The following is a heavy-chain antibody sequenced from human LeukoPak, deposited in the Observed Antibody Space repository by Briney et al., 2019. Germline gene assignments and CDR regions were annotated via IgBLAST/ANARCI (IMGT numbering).Heavy chain of an antibody. J-gene: IGHJ4*02. Sequence: GESLKISCEGSGYSFTNYWIGWARQMPGKGLEWMGIIYPGDSDTRYSPSFQGQVTISADKSISTAYLQWSSLKASDTAMYYCARSYYYDSSGYCDYWGQGTLVTVSS. CDR3: ARSYYYDSSGYCDY. D-gene: IGHD3-22*01. CDR2: IYPGDSDT. CDR1: GYSFTNYW. V-gene: IGHV5-51*01.